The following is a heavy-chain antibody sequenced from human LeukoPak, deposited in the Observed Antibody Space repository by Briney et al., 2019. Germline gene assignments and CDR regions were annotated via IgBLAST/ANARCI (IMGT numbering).Heavy chain of an antibody. V-gene: IGHV4-61*02. D-gene: IGHD1-26*01. Sequence: TLSLTSSVSGGSFISGSYYWSWIRQPPGKGLEWIGSIYTSGSTNYNPSLKSRVTISVDTSKNQFSLKLSSVTAADTAVYYCARAAREHLDAFDIWGQGTMVTVSS. CDR1: GGSFISGSYY. CDR3: ARAAREHLDAFDI. CDR2: IYTSGST. J-gene: IGHJ3*02.